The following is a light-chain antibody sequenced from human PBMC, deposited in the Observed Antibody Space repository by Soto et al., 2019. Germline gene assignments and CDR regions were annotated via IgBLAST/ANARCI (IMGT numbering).Light chain of an antibody. Sequence: VMTQSPATLSVSPGVRATLSCRASHSGSGSLACYQQKPGQAPRLLIYGASTRATGFPARFSGSGSGTDFTPTISSLQSEDVAVYYCQQYDNWPWTFGQGTKVDIK. CDR2: GAS. J-gene: IGKJ1*01. CDR1: HSGSGS. V-gene: IGKV3-15*01. CDR3: QQYDNWPWT.